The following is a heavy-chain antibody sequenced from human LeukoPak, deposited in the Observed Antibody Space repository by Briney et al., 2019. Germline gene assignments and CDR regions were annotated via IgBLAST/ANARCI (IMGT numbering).Heavy chain of an antibody. D-gene: IGHD6-19*01. Sequence: PGGSLRLSCAASGFTVSSNYMSWVRQAPGKGLEWVSVIYSGGSTYYADSVKGRFTISRDNSKNTLYLQMNSLRAEDTAVYYCAREGATSGSVAGTLYYYYGMDVWGQGTTVTVSS. CDR1: GFTVSSNY. CDR3: AREGATSGSVAGTLYYYYGMDV. V-gene: IGHV3-66*01. CDR2: IYSGGST. J-gene: IGHJ6*02.